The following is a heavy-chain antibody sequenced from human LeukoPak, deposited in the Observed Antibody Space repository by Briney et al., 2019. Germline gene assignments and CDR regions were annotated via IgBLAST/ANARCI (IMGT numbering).Heavy chain of an antibody. D-gene: IGHD5-18*01. J-gene: IGHJ4*02. CDR2: IWFDGNNK. CDR1: GFTFSSHG. V-gene: IGHV3-33*06. CDR3: AKDGGSYGRELDY. Sequence: PGGSLRLSCAASGFTFSSHGMHWVRQAPGKGLEWVALIWFDGNNKYYADSVRGRFTVSRDNSRNTLYLQMNSLRVEDTAVYYCAKDGGSYGRELDYWGQGTLVTVSS.